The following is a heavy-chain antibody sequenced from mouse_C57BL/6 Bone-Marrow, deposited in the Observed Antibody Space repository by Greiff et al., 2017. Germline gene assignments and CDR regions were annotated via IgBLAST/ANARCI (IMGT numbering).Heavy chain of an antibody. CDR1: GYTFTDYN. V-gene: IGHV1-18*01. CDR3: ARRNYYGKDFDV. D-gene: IGHD1-1*01. CDR2: INPNNGGT. J-gene: IGHJ1*03. Sequence: VQLKESGPELVKPGASVKIPCKASGYTFTDYNMDWVKQSHGKSLEWIGDINPNNGGTIYNQKFKGKATLTVDKSSSTAYMELRSLTSEDTAVXYCARRNYYGKDFDVWGTGTTVTVSS.